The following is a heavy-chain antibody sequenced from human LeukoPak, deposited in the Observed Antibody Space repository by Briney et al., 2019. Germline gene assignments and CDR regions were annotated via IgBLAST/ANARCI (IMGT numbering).Heavy chain of an antibody. V-gene: IGHV3-30-3*01. CDR1: GFSLSNFQ. D-gene: IGHD3-10*01. CDR2: ISLDGSTE. CDR3: MRDYMGWFDP. Sequence: GGSLRLSCVASGFSLSNFQMYWVRQAPGKGLEWVSIISLDGSTEFYADSVKGRFTISRDTASNTMHLEMNNLRIEDTAVYYCMRDYMGWFDPWGQGTLVTVSS. J-gene: IGHJ5*02.